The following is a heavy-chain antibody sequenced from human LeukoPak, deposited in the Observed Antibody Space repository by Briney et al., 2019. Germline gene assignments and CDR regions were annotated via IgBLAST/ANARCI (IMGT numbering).Heavy chain of an antibody. CDR2: ISPDGSTT. CDR1: GFTFSGYW. V-gene: IGHV3-74*03. CDR3: AKDIEGNNY. Sequence: GGSLRLSCAASGFTFSGYWMHWVRKAPGKGLVWVSRISPDGSTTLYADSVKGRFTISRDNAKNTLFLQMNNLRAEDTAVYYCAKDIEGNNYWGQGTLVTVSS. J-gene: IGHJ4*02. D-gene: IGHD1-26*01.